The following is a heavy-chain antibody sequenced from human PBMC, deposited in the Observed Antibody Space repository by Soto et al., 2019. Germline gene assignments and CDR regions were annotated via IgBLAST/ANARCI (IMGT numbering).Heavy chain of an antibody. CDR3: ARKGVWYYYDTNTYYNFEY. J-gene: IGHJ4*02. V-gene: IGHV3-23*01. D-gene: IGHD3-22*01. Sequence: EVQLLESGGGLVQPGGSLRLSCTASGFTFSNYPMSWVRQAPGKGLEWVSAITASDGSTYYADSVKGRFAISRDNSKNTLYLQMTSLRVEDTAVYYCARKGVWYYYDTNTYYNFEYWGQGILVTVSS. CDR1: GFTFSNYP. CDR2: ITASDGST.